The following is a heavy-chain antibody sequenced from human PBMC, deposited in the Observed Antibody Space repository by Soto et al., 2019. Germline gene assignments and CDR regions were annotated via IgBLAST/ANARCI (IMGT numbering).Heavy chain of an antibody. CDR3: AHSLAAPNYGDYEPINRFDY. CDR1: GFSLSTSGVG. CDR2: IYWDDDK. D-gene: IGHD4-17*01. V-gene: IGHV2-5*02. Sequence: QITLKESGPTLVKPTQTLTLTCTFSGFSLSTSGVGVGWIRQPPGKALEWLALIYWDDDKRYSPSLKSRLTIPKDTPKNQVVLTMTNMDPVDTATYYCAHSLAAPNYGDYEPINRFDYWGQGTLVTVSS. J-gene: IGHJ4*02.